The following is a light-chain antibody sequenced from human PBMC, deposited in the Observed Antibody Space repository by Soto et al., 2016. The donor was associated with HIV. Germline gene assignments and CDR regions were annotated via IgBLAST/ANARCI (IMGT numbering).Light chain of an antibody. CDR3: QVWDASTDLVV. J-gene: IGLJ2*01. CDR2: DDS. Sequence: SYELTQPPSLSVAPRKTARITCGGNNVGSKSVQWYQQKPGQAPVLVVYDDSDRPSGIPERFSGSNSGNTDTLSISRVEAGDEADYYCQVWDASTDLVVFGGGTKLTVL. V-gene: IGLV3-21*03. CDR1: NVGSKS.